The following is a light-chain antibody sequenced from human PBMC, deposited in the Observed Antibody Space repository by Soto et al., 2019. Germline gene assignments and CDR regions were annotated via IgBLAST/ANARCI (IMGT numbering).Light chain of an antibody. CDR2: EVS. CDR3: SSYTSSSTPVV. J-gene: IGLJ2*01. V-gene: IGLV2-14*01. Sequence: QSALTQPASVSGSPGQSITISCTGTSSDVGGYNYVSWYQQHPGKAPKLMIYEVSNRPSGVSNRFSGSKSGNTASLPISGLQAEDGADYYCSSYTSSSTPVVFGGGTKVTVL. CDR1: SSDVGGYNY.